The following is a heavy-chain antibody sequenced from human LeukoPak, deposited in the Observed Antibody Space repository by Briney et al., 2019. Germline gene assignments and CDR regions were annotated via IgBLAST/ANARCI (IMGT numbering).Heavy chain of an antibody. V-gene: IGHV3-30-3*01. D-gene: IGHD5-18*01. Sequence: GGSLRLSCAASGFTFSSYAMHWVRQAPGKGLEGVAVISYDGSNKYYADSVKGRFTTSRDNSKNTLYLQMNSLRAEDTAVYYCARDLDGYSYGRDYYYYYGMDVWGQGTTVTVSS. CDR2: ISYDGSNK. CDR1: GFTFSSYA. CDR3: ARDLDGYSYGRDYYYYYGMDV. J-gene: IGHJ6*02.